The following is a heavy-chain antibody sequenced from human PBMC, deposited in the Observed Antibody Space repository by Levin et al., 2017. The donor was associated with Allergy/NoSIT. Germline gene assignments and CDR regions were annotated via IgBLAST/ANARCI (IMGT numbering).Heavy chain of an antibody. D-gene: IGHD3-9*01. Sequence: LSLTCAASGFTFSSYAMHWVRQAPGKGLEWVAVISYDGSNKYYADSVKGRFTISRDNSKNTLYLQMNSLRAEDTAVYYCARDSQEYYDILTGYYRYWGQGTLVTVSS. CDR1: GFTFSSYA. CDR2: ISYDGSNK. CDR3: ARDSQEYYDILTGYYRY. J-gene: IGHJ4*02. V-gene: IGHV3-30-3*01.